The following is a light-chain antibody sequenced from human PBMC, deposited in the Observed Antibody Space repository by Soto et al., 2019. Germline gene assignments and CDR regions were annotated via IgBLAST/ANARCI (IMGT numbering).Light chain of an antibody. CDR2: GAS. V-gene: IGKV3-20*01. J-gene: IGKJ3*01. Sequence: EIVLTQSPCTLSLSPGERATISCRASQSVSSSYLAWYQQKPGQAHRLLIYGASIRATGIPDRFSGSGSGTDFTLTISRLEPEDFAVYYCQQYGSSFFTFGPGTKVDIK. CDR1: QSVSSSY. CDR3: QQYGSSFFT.